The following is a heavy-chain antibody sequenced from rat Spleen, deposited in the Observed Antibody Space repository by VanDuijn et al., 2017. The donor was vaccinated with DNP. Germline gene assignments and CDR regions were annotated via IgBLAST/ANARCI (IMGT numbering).Heavy chain of an antibody. D-gene: IGHD1-11*01. CDR1: GFTFSDYN. Sequence: EVQLVESGGGLVQPGRSLKLSCAASGFTFSDYNMAWVRQAPKKGLEWVATISYDGSSTYYRDSVKGRFTISRDNAKSTLYLQMDSLRSEDTATYYCARLRALFDYWGQGVMVTVSS. J-gene: IGHJ2*01. V-gene: IGHV5-7*01. CDR3: ARLRALFDY. CDR2: ISYDGSST.